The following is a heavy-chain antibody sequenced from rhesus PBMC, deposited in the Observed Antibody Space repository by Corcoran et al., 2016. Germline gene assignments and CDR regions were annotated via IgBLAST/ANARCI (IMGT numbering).Heavy chain of an antibody. CDR1: GGSTSGYY. Sequence: QVKLQQWGEGLVKPSETLSLTCAVYGGSTSGYYWSRFRSPPGKGLEWIGNIDGNSATTNYNPSLKNRVTISKDTSKNQFSLKLTSVTAADTAMYYCARGGTNRLNWGQGVLVTVSS. CDR3: ARGGTNRLN. D-gene: IGHD6-25*01. J-gene: IGHJ4*01. V-gene: IGHV4-73*01. CDR2: IDGNSATT.